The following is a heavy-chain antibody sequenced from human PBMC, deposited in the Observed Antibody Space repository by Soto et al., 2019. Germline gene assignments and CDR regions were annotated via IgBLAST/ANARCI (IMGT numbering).Heavy chain of an antibody. CDR3: AKCAGSGWYPDY. CDR2: ISGSGANT. V-gene: IGHV3-23*01. D-gene: IGHD6-19*01. CDR1: GFTFSSYA. J-gene: IGHJ4*02. Sequence: EVQLLESAGGLVQPGGSPSLSCAASGFTFSSYAMRWVRQAPGKGLEWVSAISGSGANTYYADSVKGRFTISRDNSKNTLFLQLNSLRAEDTAVYYCAKCAGSGWYPDYWGQGTLVTVSS.